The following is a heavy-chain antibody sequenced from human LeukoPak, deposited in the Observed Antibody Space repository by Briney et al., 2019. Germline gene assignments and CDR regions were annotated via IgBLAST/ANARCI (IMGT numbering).Heavy chain of an antibody. J-gene: IGHJ1*01. CDR1: GGSISSYY. CDR2: IYYSGST. CDR3: ATLRYCGGGSCCPKYFQH. D-gene: IGHD2-15*01. V-gene: IGHV4-59*08. Sequence: SETLSLTCTVSGGSISSYYWSWSRQPPGKGLEWIGYIYYSGSTGYNPSLKSRVTISVDASKNQFSPKLSSVTAADTAVYYCATLRYCGGGSCCPKYFQHWGQGTLVTVSS.